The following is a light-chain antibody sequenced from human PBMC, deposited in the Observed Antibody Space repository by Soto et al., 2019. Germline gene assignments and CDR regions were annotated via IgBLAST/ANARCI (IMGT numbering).Light chain of an antibody. V-gene: IGKV1-39*01. Sequence: DIQMTQSPSSLSASLGDRVTITSRASQTISNYLNWYQQKSGRAPELLVYAASNLQSGVPSRFTGSGSGTHFTLTISGLEPADVATYFCQQSYNTPITLGQGTRLEIK. J-gene: IGKJ5*01. CDR2: AAS. CDR3: QQSYNTPIT. CDR1: QTISNY.